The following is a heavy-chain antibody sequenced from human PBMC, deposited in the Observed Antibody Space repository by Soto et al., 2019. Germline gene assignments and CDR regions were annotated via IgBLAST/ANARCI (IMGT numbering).Heavy chain of an antibody. J-gene: IGHJ6*02. V-gene: IGHV1-3*01. CDR2: INAGNGNT. Sequence: ASVKVSCKASGYTFTSYAMHWVRQAPGQRLEWMGWINAGNGNTKYSQKFQGRVTITRDTSASTAYMELSSLRSEDTAVYYCARADLWFGEDYYYGMDVWGQGTTVTSP. CDR3: ARADLWFGEDYYYGMDV. CDR1: GYTFTSYA. D-gene: IGHD3-10*01.